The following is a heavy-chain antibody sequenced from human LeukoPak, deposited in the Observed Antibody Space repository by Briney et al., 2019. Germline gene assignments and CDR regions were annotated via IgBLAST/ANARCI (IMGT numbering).Heavy chain of an antibody. V-gene: IGHV3-11*03. CDR2: ISSSSSYT. D-gene: IGHD1-26*01. J-gene: IGHJ4*02. Sequence: PGGSLRLSCGASGFAFSGYEMNWIRQAPGKGLEWVSYISSSSSYTNYADSVKGRFIISRDNAKNSLYLQMNSLRAEDTAVYYCARAQWELFYFDYWGQGTLVTVSS. CDR1: GFAFSGYE. CDR3: ARAQWELFYFDY.